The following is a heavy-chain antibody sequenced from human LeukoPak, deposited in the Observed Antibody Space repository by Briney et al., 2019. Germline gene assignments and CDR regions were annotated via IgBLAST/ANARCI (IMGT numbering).Heavy chain of an antibody. CDR2: ISSSSSYI. V-gene: IGHV3-21*01. D-gene: IGHD6-19*01. CDR1: GFIFSSYS. Sequence: GGSLRLSCAASGFIFSSYSMNWVRQAPEKGLEWVSSISSSSSYIYYADSVKGRFTISRENAKNSLYLQMNSLRAEDTAVYYCARDEYSSGWYLGQGTLVTVSS. J-gene: IGHJ1*01. CDR3: ARDEYSSGWY.